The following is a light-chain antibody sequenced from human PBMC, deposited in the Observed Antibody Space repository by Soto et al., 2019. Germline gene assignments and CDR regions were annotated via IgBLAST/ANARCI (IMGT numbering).Light chain of an antibody. V-gene: IGKV3-20*01. CDR3: QQYGSSPLLT. Sequence: EIVLTQSPGTLSLSPGERATLSCRASQSVSSSYLAWYQQKPGQAPRLLIYGASSRATGIPDRFSGSGSGTDFTLPISSLEPEDFAVYYCQQYGSSPLLTFGGGTKLEIK. J-gene: IGKJ4*01. CDR2: GAS. CDR1: QSVSSSY.